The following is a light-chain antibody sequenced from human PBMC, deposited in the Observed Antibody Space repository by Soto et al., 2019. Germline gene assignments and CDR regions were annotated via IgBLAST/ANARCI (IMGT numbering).Light chain of an antibody. V-gene: IGKV3-15*01. Sequence: EIVMAQSPATLSVSPGERATLSCRASQSVSTALAWYQQNPGQAPRLLIYGASTRATGIPARFSGSGSATDFTLTISSLQSEDFADYYCQQYSNWPWTFGQGIEVE. J-gene: IGKJ1*01. CDR3: QQYSNWPWT. CDR1: QSVSTA. CDR2: GAS.